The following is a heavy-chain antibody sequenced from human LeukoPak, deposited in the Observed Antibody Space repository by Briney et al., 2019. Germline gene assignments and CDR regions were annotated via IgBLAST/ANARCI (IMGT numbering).Heavy chain of an antibody. CDR1: GGTFSSYA. V-gene: IGHV1-69*04. Sequence: SVTVSCKASGGTFSSYAISWVRQAPGQGLEWMGRIIPILGIANYAQKFQGRVTITADKSTTTAYMELSSLRSEDTAVYYCARVQRQPYDSSGYLDYWGQGTLVTVSS. D-gene: IGHD3-22*01. J-gene: IGHJ4*02. CDR3: ARVQRQPYDSSGYLDY. CDR2: IIPILGIA.